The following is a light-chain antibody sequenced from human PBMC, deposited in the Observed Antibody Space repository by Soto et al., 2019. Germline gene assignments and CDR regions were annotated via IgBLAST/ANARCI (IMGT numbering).Light chain of an antibody. CDR3: SSSTSSSLYV. CDR1: SSDVGGYNY. Sequence: QSALTQPASVSGSPGQSITISCTGTSSDVGGYNYVSWYQQHPGKAPKLMIYDVSNRPSGVSNRFSGSKSGNTASLTISGLHAEDEDDYCCSSSTSSSLYVFGTGTKVAAL. J-gene: IGLJ1*01. V-gene: IGLV2-14*01. CDR2: DVS.